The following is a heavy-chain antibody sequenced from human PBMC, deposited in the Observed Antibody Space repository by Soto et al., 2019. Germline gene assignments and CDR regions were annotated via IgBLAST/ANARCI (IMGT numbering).Heavy chain of an antibody. CDR3: ARDRSGYVTFDY. J-gene: IGHJ4*02. V-gene: IGHV1-3*01. D-gene: IGHD5-12*01. Sequence: ASVKVSCKASGYTFTSYAMHWVRQAPGQRLEWMGWINAVNGNTKYAQKFQGRVTITTDKSTSTAYMELSSLRSEDTAVYYCARDRSGYVTFDYWGQGTLVTVSS. CDR1: GYTFTSYA. CDR2: INAVNGNT.